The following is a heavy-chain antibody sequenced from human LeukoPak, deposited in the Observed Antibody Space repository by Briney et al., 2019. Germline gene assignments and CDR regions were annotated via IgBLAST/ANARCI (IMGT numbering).Heavy chain of an antibody. Sequence: ASVKVSCKASGYTFTSYGISWVRQAPGQGLEWMGWISAYNGNTNYAQKLQGRVTMTTDTSTSTAYMELRSLGSDDTAVYYCARSLAVAGTGFLFYWGRGTLVTVSS. V-gene: IGHV1-18*04. D-gene: IGHD6-19*01. CDR2: ISAYNGNT. CDR3: ARSLAVAGTGFLFY. CDR1: GYTFTSYG. J-gene: IGHJ4*02.